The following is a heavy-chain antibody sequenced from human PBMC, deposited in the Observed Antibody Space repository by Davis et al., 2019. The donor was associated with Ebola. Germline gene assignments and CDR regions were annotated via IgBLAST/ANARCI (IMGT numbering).Heavy chain of an antibody. J-gene: IGHJ6*03. CDR1: GGSISSYY. CDR3: VREDYFASGTYSYYYMDV. V-gene: IGHV4-4*07. D-gene: IGHD3-10*01. Sequence: PSETLSLTCTVSGGSISSYYWSWIRQPAGKGLEWIGRIYTSGRTNYNPSLKSRVTMSVDTSKNQFSLRLSSVTAADTAVYYCVREDYFASGTYSYYYMDVWGKGTTVTVSS. CDR2: IYTSGRT.